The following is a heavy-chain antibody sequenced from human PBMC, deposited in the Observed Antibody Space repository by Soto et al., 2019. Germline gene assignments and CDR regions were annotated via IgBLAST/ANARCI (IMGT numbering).Heavy chain of an antibody. D-gene: IGHD3-3*01. J-gene: IGHJ3*01. CDR2: IIPIPDIT. CDR1: GGTFSTYI. CDR3: ARDRITTRGDAFDL. V-gene: IGHV1-69*08. Sequence: QVQLVQSGAEVRKPGSSVKVSCKAPGGTFSTYIISWGRQAPGEGLEWMGRIIPIPDITNYAQKLQGRVTVTADRSTSTAYMELTSLKSEDTAVYYCARDRITTRGDAFDLWGQGTMVTVSS.